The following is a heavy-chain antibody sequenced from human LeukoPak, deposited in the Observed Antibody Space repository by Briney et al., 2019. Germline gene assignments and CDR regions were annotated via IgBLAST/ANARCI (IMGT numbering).Heavy chain of an antibody. CDR1: GFTFSSYA. J-gene: IGHJ4*02. V-gene: IGHV3-23*01. CDR3: AKRHDSGGYYYFDF. Sequence: GGSLRLSCAASGFTFSSYAMGWVRQAPGKGLEWVSVISGGGGVTSSADSVKGRFTISRDNSKSTLFLLMNSLRVEDTAVYYCAKRHDSGGYYYFDFWGQGTLVTVSS. CDR2: ISGGGGVT. D-gene: IGHD2-21*01.